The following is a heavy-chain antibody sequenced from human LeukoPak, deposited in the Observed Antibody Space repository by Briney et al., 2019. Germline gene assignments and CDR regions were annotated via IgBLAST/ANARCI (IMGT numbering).Heavy chain of an antibody. Sequence: SETLSLTCTVSGGSISSSSYYWGWICQPPGKGLEWIGSIYYSGSTYYNPSLKSRVTISVDTSKNQFSLKLSSVTAADTAVYYCARHLLWFGESTPFDYWGQGTLVTVSS. V-gene: IGHV4-39*01. CDR3: ARHLLWFGESTPFDY. CDR2: IYYSGST. J-gene: IGHJ4*02. D-gene: IGHD3-10*01. CDR1: GGSISSSSYY.